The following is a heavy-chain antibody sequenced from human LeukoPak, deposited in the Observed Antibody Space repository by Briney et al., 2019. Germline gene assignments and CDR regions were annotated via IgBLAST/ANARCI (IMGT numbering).Heavy chain of an antibody. V-gene: IGHV3-48*02. CDR3: ARDPQIIVGATNHFDN. CDR1: GFTFSSCS. CDR2: ISRSSSII. J-gene: IGHJ4*02. D-gene: IGHD1-26*01. Sequence: PGRSLRLSCAASGFTFSSCSMNWVRQAPGKGLEWISYISRSSSIIYYADSVKGRFTISRDNAKNSLYLQMNSLRDEDTAVYYCARDPQIIVGATNHFDNWGQGTLVTVSS.